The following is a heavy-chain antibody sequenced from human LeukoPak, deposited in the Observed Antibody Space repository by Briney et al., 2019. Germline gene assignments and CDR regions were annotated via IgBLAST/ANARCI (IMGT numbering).Heavy chain of an antibody. CDR1: GGSFSGFH. D-gene: IGHD2-2*01. CDR2: INHSEST. V-gene: IGHV4-34*01. J-gene: IGHJ6*03. CDR3: ARHRGYYYYYMDV. Sequence: SETLSLTCAVFGGSFSGFHWTWIRQPPGKGPEWIGEINHSESTNYNPSLKSRVTISVDTSKNQFSLKLSSVTAADTAVYYCARHRGYYYYYMDVWGKGTTVTISS.